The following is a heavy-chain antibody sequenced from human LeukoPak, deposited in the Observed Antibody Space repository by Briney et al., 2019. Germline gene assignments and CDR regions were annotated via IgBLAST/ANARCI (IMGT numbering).Heavy chain of an antibody. Sequence: QAGGPLRLSCAASGFTFSSYAMHWVRQAPGKGLEGVAVISYDGSNKYYADSVKGRFTISRDNSKNTLYLQMNSLRAEDTAVYYCASGRDDCSSTSCYDFFGMDVWGQGTTVTVSS. J-gene: IGHJ6*02. CDR1: GFTFSSYA. D-gene: IGHD2-2*01. V-gene: IGHV3-30*04. CDR2: ISYDGSNK. CDR3: ASGRDDCSSTSCYDFFGMDV.